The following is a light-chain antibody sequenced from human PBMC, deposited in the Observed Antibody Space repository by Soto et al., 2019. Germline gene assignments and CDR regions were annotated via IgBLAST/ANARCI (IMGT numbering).Light chain of an antibody. V-gene: IGLV2-14*01. CDR1: SSDVGGYNY. J-gene: IGLJ2*01. CDR3: SSYTISSSHVV. Sequence: QSVLTQPASVSGSPGQSITISCTGTSSDVGGYNYVSWYQQHPGKAPKLMIYDVSNRPSGVSNRFSGSKSGNTASLTISGLQAEDEADYYCSSYTISSSHVVFGGGTQLTVL. CDR2: DVS.